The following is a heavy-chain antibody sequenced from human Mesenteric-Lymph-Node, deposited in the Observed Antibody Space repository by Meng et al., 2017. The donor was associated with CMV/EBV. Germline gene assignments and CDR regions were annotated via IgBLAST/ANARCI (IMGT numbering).Heavy chain of an antibody. CDR2: IYYTGNT. V-gene: IGHV4-39*07. D-gene: IGHD3-3*01. J-gene: IGHJ6*02. Sequence: ESLKISCTVSGGSISTSSYYWGWIRQPPGKGLEWIGSIYYTGNTHYNPSVKSRVTISVDTSKNQFSLRLSSVTAADTAVYYCARDDFWSGYLHYYGMDVWGQGTTVTVSS. CDR1: GGSISTSSYY. CDR3: ARDDFWSGYLHYYGMDV.